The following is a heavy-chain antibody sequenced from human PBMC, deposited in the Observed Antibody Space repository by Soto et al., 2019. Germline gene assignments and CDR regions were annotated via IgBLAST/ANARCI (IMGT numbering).Heavy chain of an antibody. CDR3: ARGRLLAVTGLLHY. CDR2: ISAYNGKT. J-gene: IGHJ4*02. Sequence: QVQLVQSGAEVKKPGASVKVSCKTSGYPFTSYGINWVRQAPGQGPEWMGWISAYNGKTSYTQKFQGRVTMTTNTTSGTGYMELRSLRTDDTAGYYLARGRLLAVTGLLHYWGQGTLVTVSS. V-gene: IGHV1-18*01. D-gene: IGHD6-19*01. CDR1: GYPFTSYG.